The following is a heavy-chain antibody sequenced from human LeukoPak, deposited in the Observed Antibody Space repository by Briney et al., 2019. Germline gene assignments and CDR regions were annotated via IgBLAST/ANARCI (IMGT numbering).Heavy chain of an antibody. V-gene: IGHV3-74*01. J-gene: IGHJ4*02. CDR1: GFTFSSYW. Sequence: PGGSLRLSCVASGFTFSSYWMHWVRQAPGKGLVWVSRINSDGSSTTYADSVKGRFHISRDNAENTLYLQMNSLRAEDTAMYHCARQYSYDSSGYYPWDYWGQGTLVTVSS. D-gene: IGHD3-22*01. CDR2: INSDGSST. CDR3: ARQYSYDSSGYYPWDY.